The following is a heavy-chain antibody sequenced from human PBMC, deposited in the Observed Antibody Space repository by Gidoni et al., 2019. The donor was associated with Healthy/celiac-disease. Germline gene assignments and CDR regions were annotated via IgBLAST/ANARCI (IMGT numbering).Heavy chain of an antibody. CDR3: ARDGGVYYDFWSGSNYYGMDV. Sequence: QVQLQESGPGLVKPSETLSLTCTVSGGSISSYYWSWIRQPPGKGLEWIGYIYYSGSTNYNPSLKSRVTISVDTSKNQFSLKLSSVTAADTAVYYCARDGGVYYDFWSGSNYYGMDVWGQGTTVTVSS. J-gene: IGHJ6*02. D-gene: IGHD3-3*01. CDR2: IYYSGST. CDR1: GGSISSYY. V-gene: IGHV4-59*01.